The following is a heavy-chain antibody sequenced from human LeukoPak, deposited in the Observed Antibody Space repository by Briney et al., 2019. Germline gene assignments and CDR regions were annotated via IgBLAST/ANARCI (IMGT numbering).Heavy chain of an antibody. J-gene: IGHJ6*03. CDR1: GFSLSTSGVG. Sequence: SGPTLVKPTQTLTLTCTFSGFSLSTSGVGEGWIRQPPGKALEWLALIYWDDDKRYSPSLKSRLTITKDTSKNQVVLTMTNMDPVDTATYYCARTTTVTTAPYYYYYYYMDVWGKGTTVTVSS. CDR2: IYWDDDK. CDR3: ARTTTVTTAPYYYYYYYMDV. V-gene: IGHV2-5*02. D-gene: IGHD4-17*01.